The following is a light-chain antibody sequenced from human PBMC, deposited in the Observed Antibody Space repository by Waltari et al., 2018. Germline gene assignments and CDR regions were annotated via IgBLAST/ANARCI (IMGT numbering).Light chain of an antibody. CDR1: QHIKIW. V-gene: IGKV1-5*03. Sequence: DIQMTQSPSTLSASVGDRVTITCRASQHIKIWLTWYQQKPGKAPNLLTYKASSLQSGVPSRFSGSGSGTEFALTINSLQPDDFATYYCQQYGTYPWTFGHGTKVEIK. CDR2: KAS. J-gene: IGKJ1*01. CDR3: QQYGTYPWT.